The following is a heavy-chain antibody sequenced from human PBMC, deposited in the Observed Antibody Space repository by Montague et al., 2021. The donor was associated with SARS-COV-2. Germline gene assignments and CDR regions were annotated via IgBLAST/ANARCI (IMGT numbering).Heavy chain of an antibody. V-gene: IGHV4-39*07. CDR3: ARVGRPQLVRLPGMDV. CDR1: GGSISSSSYY. D-gene: IGHD6-13*01. CDR2: IYYSGST. J-gene: IGHJ6*02. Sequence: SETLSLTCTVSGGSISSSSYYWGWIRQPPGKGLGWIGSIYYSGSTYYNPSLKSRVTISVDTSKNQFSLKLSSVTAADTAVYYCARVGRPQLVRLPGMDVWGQGTTVTVSS.